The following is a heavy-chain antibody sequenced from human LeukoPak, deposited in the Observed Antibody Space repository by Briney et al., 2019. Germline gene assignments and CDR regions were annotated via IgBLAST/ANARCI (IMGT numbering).Heavy chain of an antibody. Sequence: GGSLRLSCAASRFTFSSYSMNWVRQAPGKGLEWVSSISSSSSYIYYADSVKGRFTISRDNAKNSLYLQMNSLRAEDTAVYYCAKEVESYSRSYGAYFDDWGQGTLVTVSS. CDR3: AKEVESYSRSYGAYFDD. CDR1: RFTFSSYS. V-gene: IGHV3-21*01. J-gene: IGHJ4*02. D-gene: IGHD1-26*01. CDR2: ISSSSSYI.